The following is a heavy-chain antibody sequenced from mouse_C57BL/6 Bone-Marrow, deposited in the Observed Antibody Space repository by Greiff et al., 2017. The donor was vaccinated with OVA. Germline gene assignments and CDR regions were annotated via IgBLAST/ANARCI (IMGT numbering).Heavy chain of an antibody. CDR1: GYTFTSYG. CDR3: ARTPLLLEGLNYFDY. D-gene: IGHD1-1*01. Sequence: VQLQQSGAELARPGASVKLSCKTSGYTFTSYGINWVKQRPGQGLEWIGYIYIGNGYTEYNEKFKGKATLTSDTSSSTAYMQLSSLTSEDSAIYFCARTPLLLEGLNYFDYWGQGTTLTVSS. J-gene: IGHJ2*01. CDR2: IYIGNGYT. V-gene: IGHV1-58*01.